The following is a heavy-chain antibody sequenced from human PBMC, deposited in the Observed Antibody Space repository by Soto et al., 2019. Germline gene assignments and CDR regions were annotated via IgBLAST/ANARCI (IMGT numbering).Heavy chain of an antibody. J-gene: IGHJ6*02. CDR1: GFTFSSYA. CDR2: ISGSGGGT. Sequence: EVQLLESGGGLVQPGGSLRLSCAASGFTFSSYAMSWVRQGPGKGLEWVSAISGSGGGTYYADSVKGRFTISRDNSKNTLYLQMNSLRAEDTAVYYCAKALGVWGRSYYNMDVWGQGTTVTVSS. V-gene: IGHV3-23*01. D-gene: IGHD3-3*01. CDR3: AKALGVWGRSYYNMDV.